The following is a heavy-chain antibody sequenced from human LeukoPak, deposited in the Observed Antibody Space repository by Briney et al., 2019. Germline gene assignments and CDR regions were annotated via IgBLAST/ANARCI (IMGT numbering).Heavy chain of an antibody. CDR2: INPNSGGT. CDR1: GYTFTGYY. CDR3: ARGQIVLMVYASHFDY. V-gene: IGHV1-2*02. J-gene: IGHJ4*02. D-gene: IGHD2-8*01. Sequence: ASVKVSCKASGYTFTGYYMHWVRQAPGQGLEWMGWINPNSGGTNYAQKFQGRVTMTRDTSISTAYMGLSRLRSDDTAVYYCARGQIVLMVYASHFDYWGQGTLVTVSS.